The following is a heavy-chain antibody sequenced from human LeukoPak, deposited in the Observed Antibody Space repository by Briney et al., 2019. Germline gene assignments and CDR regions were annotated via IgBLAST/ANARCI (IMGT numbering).Heavy chain of an antibody. Sequence: GGSLRLSCAASGFIFSSYNMNWVRQAPGKGLEWVSSISSSSSYIYYADSVKGRFTISRDNAKNSLYLQMNSLRAEDTAVYYCARAGERWLRPRDYYYYMDVWGKGTTVTISS. J-gene: IGHJ6*03. D-gene: IGHD5-24*01. CDR2: ISSSSSYI. CDR3: ARAGERWLRPRDYYYYMDV. CDR1: GFIFSSYN. V-gene: IGHV3-21*01.